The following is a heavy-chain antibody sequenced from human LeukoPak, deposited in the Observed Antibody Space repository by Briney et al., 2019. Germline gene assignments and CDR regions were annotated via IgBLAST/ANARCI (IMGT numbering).Heavy chain of an antibody. V-gene: IGHV3-23*01. Sequence: PGGSLRLSCAASGFTFSSYAMSWVRQAPGKGLEWVSAISGSGGSTYYADSVNGRFTIPRDHSKNTPYLQMNSLRAEGTAGYYCAKGSPGYYYSYGMDVSGQGTTVTVYS. J-gene: IGHJ6*02. CDR2: ISGSGGST. CDR3: AKGSPGYYYSYGMDV. CDR1: GFTFSSYA.